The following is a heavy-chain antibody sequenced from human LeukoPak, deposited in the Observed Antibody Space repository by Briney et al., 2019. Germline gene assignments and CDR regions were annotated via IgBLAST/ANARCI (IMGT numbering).Heavy chain of an antibody. J-gene: IGHJ4*02. CDR1: GYTFTSNY. V-gene: IGHV1-2*02. CDR3: ARDLKDDVFGAGGSLGF. CDR2: IDPNNGGT. Sequence: ASVKVSCKAFGYTFTSNYVHWVRQAPGQGLEWVGWIDPNNGGTYYAQHFQGRVTMTRDTSITTAYMELNSLTSDDTAVYYCARDLKDDVFGAGGSLGFWGQGTLVTVCS. D-gene: IGHD3-10*02.